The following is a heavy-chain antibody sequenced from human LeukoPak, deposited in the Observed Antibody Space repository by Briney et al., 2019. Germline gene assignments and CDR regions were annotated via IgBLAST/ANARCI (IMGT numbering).Heavy chain of an antibody. CDR2: IYYSGST. CDR3: ARGGNCSGGTCYSDRGWFDP. D-gene: IGHD2-15*01. Sequence: SETLSLTCTVTGGSISSYYWSWIRQPPGKGLEWIGYIYYSGSTNYNPSLKSRVTMSVDTSKNQFSLKLSSVTAADTAVYYCARGGNCSGGTCYSDRGWFDPWGQGTRVTVSS. CDR1: GGSISSYY. V-gene: IGHV4-59*01. J-gene: IGHJ5*02.